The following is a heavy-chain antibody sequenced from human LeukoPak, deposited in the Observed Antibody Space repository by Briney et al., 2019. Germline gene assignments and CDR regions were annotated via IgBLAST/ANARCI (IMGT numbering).Heavy chain of an antibody. Sequence: PGGSLRLSCAASGFTFSSYAMHWFRQAPGKGLEWVAVISYDGSNKYYADSVKGRFTISRDNSKNTLYLQMNSLRAEDTAVYYCARVVPAAMDFDYWGQGTLVTVSS. CDR1: GFTFSSYA. D-gene: IGHD2-2*01. J-gene: IGHJ4*02. CDR2: ISYDGSNK. V-gene: IGHV3-30-3*01. CDR3: ARVVPAAMDFDY.